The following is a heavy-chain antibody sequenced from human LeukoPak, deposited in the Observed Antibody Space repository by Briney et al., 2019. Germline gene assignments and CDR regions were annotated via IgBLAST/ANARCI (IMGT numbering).Heavy chain of an antibody. J-gene: IGHJ4*02. D-gene: IGHD3-22*01. CDR2: IQYSGST. CDR1: GDSVSGISFY. CDR3: ARYYDTSGYWSTPHFDY. Sequence: SETLSLTCTVSGDSVSGISFYWSWIRQPPGKGLQYIGYIQYSGSTNYNPSLKSRVTISVDTSKNQFSLKLSSVTAADTAVYYCARYYDTSGYWSTPHFDYWGQGTLVTVS. V-gene: IGHV4-61*01.